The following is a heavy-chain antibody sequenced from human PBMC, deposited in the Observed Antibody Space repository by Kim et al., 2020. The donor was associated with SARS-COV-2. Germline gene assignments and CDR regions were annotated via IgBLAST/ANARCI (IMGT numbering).Heavy chain of an antibody. CDR2: ISSSSSYI. CDR3: ARVGRNQLGSSPYYFDY. V-gene: IGHV3-21*01. CDR1: GFTFSSYS. J-gene: IGHJ4*02. D-gene: IGHD6-13*01. Sequence: GGSLRLSCAASGFTFSSYSMNWVRQAPGKGLEWVSSISSSSSYIYYADSVKGRFTISRDNAKNSLYLQMNSLRAEVTAVYYCARVGRNQLGSSPYYFDYWGQGTLVTVSS.